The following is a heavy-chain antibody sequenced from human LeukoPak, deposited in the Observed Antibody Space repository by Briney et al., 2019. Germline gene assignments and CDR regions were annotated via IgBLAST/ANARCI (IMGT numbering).Heavy chain of an antibody. Sequence: PSETLSLTCTVSGGSISSYYWSWIRQPPGKGLEWIGYIYYSGTTNYNPSLKSRVTISVDTSKNQFSLKLSSVTAADTAVYYCARDRSNFKYYYYFYMDVWGKGTTVTVSS. CDR1: GGSISSYY. CDR2: IYYSGTT. J-gene: IGHJ6*03. D-gene: IGHD4-11*01. V-gene: IGHV4-59*12. CDR3: ARDRSNFKYYYYFYMDV.